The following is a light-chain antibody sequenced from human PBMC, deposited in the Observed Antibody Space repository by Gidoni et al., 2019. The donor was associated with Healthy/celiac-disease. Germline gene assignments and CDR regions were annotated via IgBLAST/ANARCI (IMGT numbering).Light chain of an antibody. CDR3: QQRSNWPPVT. Sequence: EIVLTQSPATLSLSPGERATLSCRASQSVSSYLAWYQQQPGQAPRLLIYDASNRATGIPARFSGRGSGTDFTLTISSLEPEDFAVYYFQQRSNWPPVTFGGGTKVEIK. V-gene: IGKV3-11*01. J-gene: IGKJ4*01. CDR2: DAS. CDR1: QSVSSY.